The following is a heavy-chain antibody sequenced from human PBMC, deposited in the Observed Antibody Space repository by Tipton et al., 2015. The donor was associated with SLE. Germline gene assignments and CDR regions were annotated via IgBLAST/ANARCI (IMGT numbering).Heavy chain of an antibody. D-gene: IGHD2-21*01. V-gene: IGHV4-38-2*01. CDR1: GYFISSGYY. CDR3: ARGGGGAFDI. CDR2: AYHSGST. Sequence: TLSLTCAVSGYFISSGYYWGWIRQPPGKGLEWIGIAYHSGSTYYNPSLESRVTISLDTSKNQFSLKLSSVTAADTAVYYCARGGGGAFDIWGQGTMVTVSS. J-gene: IGHJ3*02.